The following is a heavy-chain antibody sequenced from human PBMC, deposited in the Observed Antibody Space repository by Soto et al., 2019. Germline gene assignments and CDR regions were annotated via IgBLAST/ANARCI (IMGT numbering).Heavy chain of an antibody. CDR3: AKGGPYNSSWYEGY. V-gene: IGHV3-23*01. Sequence: EVQLLESGGALVQPGGSLSLSCAASGFTFSSYAMSWVRQAPGKGLEWVSSISASGDSTHNADFVKGRFAISRDNSKITLDLQLNSLTADDTAVYYSAKGGPYNSSWYEGYWGQGTLVTVSS. CDR2: ISASGDST. CDR1: GFTFSSYA. D-gene: IGHD6-13*01. J-gene: IGHJ4*02.